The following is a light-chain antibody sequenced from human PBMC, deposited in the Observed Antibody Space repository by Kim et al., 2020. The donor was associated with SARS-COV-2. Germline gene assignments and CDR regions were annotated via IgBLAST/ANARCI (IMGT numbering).Light chain of an antibody. CDR2: EVI. V-gene: IGLV2-8*01. CDR1: SSYFGGFNY. J-gene: IGLJ1*01. Sequence: PGPSVTISCSGTSSYFGGFNYFSWYQQHPGKAPKLIIYEVIKRPSGVPDRFSGSKSGNTASLTVSGLQAEDEADYYCTTHGGYNYFFGTGTRVTVL. CDR3: TTHGGYNYF.